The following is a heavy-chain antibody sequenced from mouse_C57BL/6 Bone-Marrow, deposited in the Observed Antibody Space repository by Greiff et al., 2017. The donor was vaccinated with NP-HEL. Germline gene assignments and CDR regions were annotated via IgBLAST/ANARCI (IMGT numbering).Heavy chain of an antibody. D-gene: IGHD2-5*01. V-gene: IGHV1-81*01. CDR1: GYTFTSYG. CDR3: AGYSNYVGYWYFDV. J-gene: IGHJ1*03. CDR2: IYPRSGNT. Sequence: QVQLKQSGAELARPGASVKLSCKASGYTFTSYGISWVKQRTGQGLEWIGEIYPRSGNTYYNEKFKGKATLTADKSSSTAYMELRSLTSEDSAVYFCAGYSNYVGYWYFDVWGTGTTVTVSS.